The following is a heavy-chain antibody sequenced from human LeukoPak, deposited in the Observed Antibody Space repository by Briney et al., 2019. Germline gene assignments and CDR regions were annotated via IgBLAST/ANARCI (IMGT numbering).Heavy chain of an antibody. CDR3: ARAREQLVNWFDC. V-gene: IGHV3-33*01. CDR2: IWYDGSNQ. CDR1: GFTFSSYG. Sequence: PGRSLTLSCAASGFTFSSYGMHWVRQAPGKGLAWVAVIWYDGSNQYYADSVKGRFTISRDNSKNTLYLQMNSLRAEDTAVYYCARAREQLVNWFDCWGQGTLVTVSS. J-gene: IGHJ5*01. D-gene: IGHD6-6*01.